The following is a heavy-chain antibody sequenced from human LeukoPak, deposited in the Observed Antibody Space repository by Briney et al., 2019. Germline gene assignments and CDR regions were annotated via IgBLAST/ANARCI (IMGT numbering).Heavy chain of an antibody. D-gene: IGHD3-3*01. Sequence: ASVKVSCKASGYTFTSYYMHWVRQAPGQGLEWMGIINPSGGSTSYAQKLQGRVTMTTDTSTSTAYMELRSLRSDDTAVYYCASARGVVSSWGQGILVTVSS. V-gene: IGHV1-46*01. CDR1: GYTFTSYY. J-gene: IGHJ5*02. CDR2: INPSGGST. CDR3: ASARGVVSS.